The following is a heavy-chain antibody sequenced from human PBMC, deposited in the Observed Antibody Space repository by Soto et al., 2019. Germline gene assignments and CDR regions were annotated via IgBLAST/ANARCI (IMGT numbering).Heavy chain of an antibody. CDR3: AKVTKRAAAGRYEYYKYGMDV. V-gene: IGHV3-23*01. Sequence: PGGSLRLSCAAAGFAFSTYAMTWVRQAPGKGLEWVSVISGSGGSSYYAASVKGRFTISRDNSKSTLFLQMNGLRAEDTAVYYCAKVTKRAAAGRYEYYKYGMDVWGQGTTVTVS. CDR1: GFAFSTYA. CDR2: ISGSGGSS. D-gene: IGHD6-13*01. J-gene: IGHJ6*02.